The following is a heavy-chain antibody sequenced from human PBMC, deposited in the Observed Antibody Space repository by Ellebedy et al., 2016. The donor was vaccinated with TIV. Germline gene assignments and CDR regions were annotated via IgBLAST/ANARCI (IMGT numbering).Heavy chain of an antibody. CDR3: AREIIGYCSGGSCLLGTYYYYGMDV. CDR2: ITYDGSNQ. V-gene: IGHV3-30-3*01. D-gene: IGHD2-15*01. CDR1: GFSFDIYS. Sequence: GESLKISCEASGFSFDIYSMHWVRQAPGKGLEWVAVITYDGSNQHYAASVKGRFTIYRDNSKNTLYLQMNSLRAEDTAVYYCAREIIGYCSGGSCLLGTYYYYGMDVWGQGTTVTVSS. J-gene: IGHJ6*02.